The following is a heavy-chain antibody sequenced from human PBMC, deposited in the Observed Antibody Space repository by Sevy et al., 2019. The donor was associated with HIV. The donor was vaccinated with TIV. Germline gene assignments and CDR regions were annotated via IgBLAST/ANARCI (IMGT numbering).Heavy chain of an antibody. D-gene: IGHD3-10*01. V-gene: IGHV3-7*01. CDR1: GFSFAWYW. J-gene: IGHJ3*02. Sequence: GGSLRLSCAASGFSFAWYWMSWVRQTPEKGLEWVANINQDGSEKNYVDSVKGRFTISRDNAKNSLYLQMNSLRVEDTAVYYCASKGGSLLNDAFDTWGQGTMVTVSS. CDR3: ASKGGSLLNDAFDT. CDR2: INQDGSEK.